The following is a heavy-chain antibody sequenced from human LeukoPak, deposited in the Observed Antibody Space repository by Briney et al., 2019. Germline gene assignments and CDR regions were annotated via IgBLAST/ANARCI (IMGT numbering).Heavy chain of an antibody. CDR2: INWNGGST. CDR3: ASGGIYYGAAFDF. Sequence: GGSLRLSCAASGFTFSSYEMNWVRQAPGKGLEWVSGINWNGGSTGYADSVKGRFTISRDNAKNSLYLQMNSLRAEDTALYYCASGGIYYGAAFDFWGQGTLVTVSS. V-gene: IGHV3-20*04. CDR1: GFTFSSYE. J-gene: IGHJ4*02. D-gene: IGHD1-26*01.